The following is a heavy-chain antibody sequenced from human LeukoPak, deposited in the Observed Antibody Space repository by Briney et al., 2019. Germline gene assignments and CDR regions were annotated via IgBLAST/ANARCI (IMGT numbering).Heavy chain of an antibody. CDR3: AKNSPLSASDI. J-gene: IGHJ3*02. CDR1: GGSISSSNR. CDR2: IYHSGST. Sequence: SETLSLTCSVSGGSISSSNRWSWVRQPPEKGLEWIGEIYHSGSTNYNPSLKSRVTISIDRSKNQFSLKLTSVTAADTAVYYCAKNSPLSASDIWGQGTMVTVSS. V-gene: IGHV4-4*02. D-gene: IGHD2/OR15-2a*01.